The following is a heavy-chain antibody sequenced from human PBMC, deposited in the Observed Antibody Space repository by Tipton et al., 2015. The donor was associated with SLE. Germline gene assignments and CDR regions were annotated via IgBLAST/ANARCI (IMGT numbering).Heavy chain of an antibody. V-gene: IGHV4-4*07. CDR1: DGSISTYY. CDR2: LYGSGSPT. Sequence: GLVKPSETLSLTCTVSDGSISTYYWSWIRQPAGKGLEWIGRLYGSGSPTHYNPSLKSRVTISVDTSKNQFSLRVSSVTAADTAVHYCAREHHLVTNYFDYWGQGTLVTVSS. D-gene: IGHD6-13*01. CDR3: AREHHLVTNYFDY. J-gene: IGHJ4*02.